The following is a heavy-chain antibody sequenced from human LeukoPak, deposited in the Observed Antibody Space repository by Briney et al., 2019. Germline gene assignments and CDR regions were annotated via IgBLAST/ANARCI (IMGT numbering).Heavy chain of an antibody. J-gene: IGHJ4*02. V-gene: IGHV4-59*13. CDR2: VFDSGGA. CDR3: AAALGRYGDYSRGYYFDY. D-gene: IGHD4-17*01. CDR1: GASISDYY. Sequence: PSETLSLTCTASGASISDYYWSWIRQPPGQGLEWIGYVFDSGGANYNPSLKSRVTISVDTSKNQFSVKLGSVTAADTAVYYCAAALGRYGDYSRGYYFDYWGQGTLVTVSS.